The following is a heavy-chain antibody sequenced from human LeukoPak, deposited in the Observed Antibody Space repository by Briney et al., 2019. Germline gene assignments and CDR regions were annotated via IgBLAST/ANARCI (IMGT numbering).Heavy chain of an antibody. Sequence: GASVKVPCKASGYTFTTYSLAWVRQAPGQSLEWMGWISVNNGGTNYAQSFQDRVTLTRDTSTNTAYLELRSLRSDDTAIIYCATATQPRGYFLHWGQGTLVTVSS. D-gene: IGHD2-2*01. CDR3: ATATQPRGYFLH. CDR1: GYTFTTYS. J-gene: IGHJ1*01. CDR2: ISVNNGGT. V-gene: IGHV1-18*01.